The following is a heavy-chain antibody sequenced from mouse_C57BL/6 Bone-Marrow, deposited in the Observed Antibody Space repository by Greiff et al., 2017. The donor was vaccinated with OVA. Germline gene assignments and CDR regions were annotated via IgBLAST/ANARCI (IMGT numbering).Heavy chain of an antibody. CDR2: IYPGGGYT. V-gene: IGHV1-63*01. CDR1: GYTFTNYW. Sequence: QVQLKQSGAELVRPGTSVKMSCKASGYTFTNYWIGWAKQRPGHGLEWIGDIYPGGGYTNYNEKFKGKATLTADKSSSTAYMQFSSLTSEDSAIYYCARGNWDDYFDDWGQGTTLTVSS. J-gene: IGHJ2*01. D-gene: IGHD4-1*01. CDR3: ARGNWDDYFDD.